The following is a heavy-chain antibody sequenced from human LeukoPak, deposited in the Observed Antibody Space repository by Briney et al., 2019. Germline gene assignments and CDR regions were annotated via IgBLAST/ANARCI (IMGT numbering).Heavy chain of an antibody. D-gene: IGHD2-2*01. CDR3: AKGCSSTSCYGD. CDR1: GLTFSSFT. V-gene: IGHV3-21*01. Sequence: GGSLRLSCAASGLTFSSFTMNWVRQAPGKGLEWVSSISGSGSYIHYADSVKGRFTISRDNAKNSLYLQMNSLRAEDTAVYYCAKGCSSTSCYGDWGQGTLVTVSS. J-gene: IGHJ4*02. CDR2: ISGSGSYI.